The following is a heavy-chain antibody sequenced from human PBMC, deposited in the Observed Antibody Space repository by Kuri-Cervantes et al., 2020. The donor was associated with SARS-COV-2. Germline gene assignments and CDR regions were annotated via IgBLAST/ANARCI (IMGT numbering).Heavy chain of an antibody. D-gene: IGHD6-25*01. CDR1: GGSISSHY. Sequence: GSLRLSCTVSGGSISSHYWGWIRQSPGKGLEWIASMYHSGTTFYNPSLKSRVTISVDTSKNQFSLKLSSVTAADTAVYYCASESSVQRLFDYWGQGTPVTVSS. CDR3: ASESSVQRLFDY. CDR2: MYHSGTT. J-gene: IGHJ4*02. V-gene: IGHV4-38-2*02.